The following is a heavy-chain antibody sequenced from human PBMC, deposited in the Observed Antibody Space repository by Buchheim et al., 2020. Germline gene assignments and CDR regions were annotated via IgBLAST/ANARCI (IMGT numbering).Heavy chain of an antibody. D-gene: IGHD2-2*02. CDR1: GFSLSTSGVG. J-gene: IGHJ5*02. Sequence: QITLKESGPTLVKPTQTLTLTCTFSGFSLSTSGVGVGWIRQPPGKALEWLALIYWDDDKRYSPSLKSRLTITKDPSKNQVVLTMTNMDPVDTATYYCARTGEIGYCSSTSCYMWSWFDPWGQGTL. CDR3: ARTGEIGYCSSTSCYMWSWFDP. CDR2: IYWDDDK. V-gene: IGHV2-5*02.